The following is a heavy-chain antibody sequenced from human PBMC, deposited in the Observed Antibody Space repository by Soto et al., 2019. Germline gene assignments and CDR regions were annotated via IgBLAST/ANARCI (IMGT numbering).Heavy chain of an antibody. D-gene: IGHD3-22*01. J-gene: IGHJ4*02. V-gene: IGHV3-30-3*01. CDR3: ARTSYDSSGYYEY. CDR2: ISYDGSDK. Sequence: GGSLRLSCAASGFTFSSYRMHWVRQAPGKGLEWVAIISYDGSDKYYADSVKGRFTVSRDDSKNTLYLQMNSLRADDTAVYYCARTSYDSSGYYEYWGQGT. CDR1: GFTFSSYR.